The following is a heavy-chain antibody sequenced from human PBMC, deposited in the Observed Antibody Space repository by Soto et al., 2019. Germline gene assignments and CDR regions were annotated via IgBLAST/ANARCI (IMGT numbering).Heavy chain of an antibody. V-gene: IGHV1-46*01. CDR2: INPSGGST. J-gene: IGHJ5*02. Sequence: ASVKGSCRASGYTFTSYYMHWVRQAPGQGLEWMGIINPSGGSTSYAQKFQGRVTMTRDTSTSTVYMELSSLRSEDTAVYYCARAYTAMALGHWFDPWGQGTLVTVSS. CDR1: GYTFTSYY. D-gene: IGHD5-18*01. CDR3: ARAYTAMALGHWFDP.